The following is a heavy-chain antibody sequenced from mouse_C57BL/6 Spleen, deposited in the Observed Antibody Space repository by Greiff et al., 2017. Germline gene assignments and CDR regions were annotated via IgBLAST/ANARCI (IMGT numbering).Heavy chain of an antibody. CDR3: TRDAGKRYFDV. J-gene: IGHJ1*03. Sequence: QVQLQQPGAELVKPGASVKLSCKASGYTFTSYWMHWVKQRPGQGLEWIGMIHPNSGSTNYNEKFKSKATLTVDKSSSTAYMQLSSLTYEDSAVYYCTRDAGKRYFDVWGTGTTVTVSS. CDR2: IHPNSGST. CDR1: GYTFTSYW. D-gene: IGHD2-1*01. V-gene: IGHV1-64*01.